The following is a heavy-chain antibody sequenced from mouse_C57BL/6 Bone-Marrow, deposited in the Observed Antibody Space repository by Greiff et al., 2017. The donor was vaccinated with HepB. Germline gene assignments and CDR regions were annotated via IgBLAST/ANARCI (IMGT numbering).Heavy chain of an antibody. V-gene: IGHV1-64*01. J-gene: IGHJ2*01. D-gene: IGHD2-5*01. CDR1: GYTFTSYW. CDR3: ARGGYYSNDEDYFDY. CDR2: IHPNSGST. Sequence: QVQLQQPGAELVKPGASVKLSCKASGYTFTSYWMHWVKQRPGQGLEWIGMIHPNSGSTNYNEKFKSKATLTVDKSSSTAYMQLSSLTSEDSAVYYCARGGYYSNDEDYFDYWGQGTTLTVSS.